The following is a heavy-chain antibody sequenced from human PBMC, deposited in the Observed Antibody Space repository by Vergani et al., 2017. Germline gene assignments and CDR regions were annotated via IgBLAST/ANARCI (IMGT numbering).Heavy chain of an antibody. J-gene: IGHJ3*02. CDR2: ISGSGGST. CDR1: GFTFSSYA. D-gene: IGHD6-19*01. Sequence: EVQLLESGGGLVQPGGSLRLSCAASGFTFSSYAMSWVRQAPGKGLEWVSAISGSGGSTYYADSVKGRCTISRDNSKNALYLQMNSLRAEDTAVYSCAKEGGIAVAGTEAFDIWGQGTRVTVSS. CDR3: AKEGGIAVAGTEAFDI. V-gene: IGHV3-23*01.